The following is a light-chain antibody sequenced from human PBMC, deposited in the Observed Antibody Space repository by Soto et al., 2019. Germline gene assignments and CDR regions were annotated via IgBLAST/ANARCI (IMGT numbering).Light chain of an antibody. CDR2: GNS. CDR1: SSNIGAGYD. CDR3: QSYDSSLSGYV. Sequence: QSVLTHPPSVSGAQGQRVTISCTGSSSNIGAGYDVHWYQQLPGTATKLLIYGNSNGPSGVPDRFSGSKSGTSASLAITGLQTEDEADYYCQSYDSSLSGYVFGTGTKLTVL. V-gene: IGLV1-40*01. J-gene: IGLJ1*01.